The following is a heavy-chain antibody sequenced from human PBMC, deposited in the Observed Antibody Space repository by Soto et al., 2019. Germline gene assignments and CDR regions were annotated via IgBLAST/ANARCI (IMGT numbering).Heavy chain of an antibody. Sequence: QVQLVQSGAEVKKPGSSVKVSCKASGGTFSSYAISWVRQAPGQGLEWMGGIIPIFDTTNYAQKFQGRVTITADASTSTAYMALSILGYEDTAVYYCARGGVTGDYYSRGVDVWGQGTTVTVSS. CDR1: GGTFSSYA. V-gene: IGHV1-69*12. CDR3: ARGGVTGDYYSRGVDV. CDR2: IIPIFDTT. J-gene: IGHJ6*02. D-gene: IGHD3-16*01.